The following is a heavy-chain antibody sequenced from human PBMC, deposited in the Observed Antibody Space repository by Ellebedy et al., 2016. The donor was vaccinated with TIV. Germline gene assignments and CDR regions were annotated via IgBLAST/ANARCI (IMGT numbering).Heavy chain of an antibody. J-gene: IGHJ3*02. CDR3: ARRISGTYGDDALDI. Sequence: GGSLRLSCAASGFTVSYTYMSWVRQAPGKGLEWVSVIQTGGDTYYADSVKGRFTISRDSSKNTLYLQLDSPRAEDTAVYYCARRISGTYGDDALDIWGQGTMVTVSS. V-gene: IGHV3-53*01. CDR1: GFTVSYTY. CDR2: IQTGGDT. D-gene: IGHD1-20*01.